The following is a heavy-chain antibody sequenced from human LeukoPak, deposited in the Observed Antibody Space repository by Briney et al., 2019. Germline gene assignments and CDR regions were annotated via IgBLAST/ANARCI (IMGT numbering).Heavy chain of an antibody. J-gene: IGHJ3*02. D-gene: IGHD1-1*01. CDR3: ARDNELRVAPSAFDI. Sequence: VSVKVSCKASGYTFTGYYMHWVRQAPGQGLEWMGWINPNSGGTNYAQKFQGRVTMTRDTSISTAYMELSRLRSDDTAVYYCARDNELRVAPSAFDIWGQGTMVTVSS. CDR2: INPNSGGT. V-gene: IGHV1-2*02. CDR1: GYTFTGYY.